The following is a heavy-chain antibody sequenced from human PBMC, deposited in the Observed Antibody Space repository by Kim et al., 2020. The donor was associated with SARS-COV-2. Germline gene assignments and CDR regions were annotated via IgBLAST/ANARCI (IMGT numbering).Heavy chain of an antibody. D-gene: IGHD4-17*01. Sequence: LSLTCAASGFTFSGSAMHWVRQASGKGLEWVGRIRSKANSYATAYAASVKGRFTISRDDSKNTAYLQMNSLKTEDTAVYYCTLPTLLDYWGQGTLVTVSS. J-gene: IGHJ4*02. V-gene: IGHV3-73*01. CDR1: GFTFSGSA. CDR2: IRSKANSYAT. CDR3: TLPTLLDY.